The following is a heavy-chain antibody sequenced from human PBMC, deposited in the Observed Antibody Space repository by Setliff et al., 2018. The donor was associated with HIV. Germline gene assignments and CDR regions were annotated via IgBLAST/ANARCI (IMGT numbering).Heavy chain of an antibody. Sequence: GESLKISCAASGFTFSSYAMHWVRQAPGKGLEWVAVISYDGSNKYYADSVKGRFTISRDNSKNTLYLQMNSLRAEDTAVYYCARDKDMVGAFDIWGQGTMVTVSS. CDR2: ISYDGSNK. CDR1: GFTFSSYA. V-gene: IGHV3-30*04. J-gene: IGHJ3*02. D-gene: IGHD3-10*01. CDR3: ARDKDMVGAFDI.